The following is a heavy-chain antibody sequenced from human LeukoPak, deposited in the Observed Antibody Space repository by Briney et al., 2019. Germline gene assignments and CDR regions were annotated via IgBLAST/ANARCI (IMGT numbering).Heavy chain of an antibody. CDR2: ISYDGSNK. Sequence: GALRLPFAASGXTFSSYAMHWVRQAPGKGVEWVAVISYDGSNKYYADSVKGRFTISRDNSKNTLYLQMNSLRAEDTAVYYCARDLNDAFDIWGQGTMVTVSS. CDR1: GXTFSSYA. CDR3: ARDLNDAFDI. J-gene: IGHJ3*02. V-gene: IGHV3-30-3*01.